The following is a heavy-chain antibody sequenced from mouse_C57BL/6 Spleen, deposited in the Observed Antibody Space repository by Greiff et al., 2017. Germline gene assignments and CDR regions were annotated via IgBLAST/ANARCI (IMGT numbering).Heavy chain of an antibody. V-gene: IGHV5-4*01. D-gene: IGHD3-2*02. Sequence: EVQLVESGGGLVKPGGSLKLSCAASGFTFSSYAMSWVRQTPEKRLEWVATISDGGSYTYYPDNVKGRFTISRDNAKNNLYLQMSHLKSKDTAMYYWARAASQAYYCDYWGQGTTLTVSS. J-gene: IGHJ2*01. CDR3: ARAASQAYYCDY. CDR2: ISDGGSYT. CDR1: GFTFSSYA.